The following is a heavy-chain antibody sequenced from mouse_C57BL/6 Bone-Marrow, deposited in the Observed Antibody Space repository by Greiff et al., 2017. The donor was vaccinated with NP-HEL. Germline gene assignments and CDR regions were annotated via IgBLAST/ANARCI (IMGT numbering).Heavy chain of an antibody. J-gene: IGHJ3*01. CDR1: GYAFSSYW. D-gene: IGHD1-1*01. V-gene: IGHV1-80*01. CDR2: IYPGDGDT. CDR3: ARRDYGSSYAWFAY. Sequence: QVQLQQSGAELVKPGASVKISCKASGYAFSSYWMNWVKQRPGKGLEWIGQIYPGDGDTNYNGKFKGKATLTADKSSSTAYMELRSLTSEDSAVYFCARRDYGSSYAWFAYWGQGTLVTVSA.